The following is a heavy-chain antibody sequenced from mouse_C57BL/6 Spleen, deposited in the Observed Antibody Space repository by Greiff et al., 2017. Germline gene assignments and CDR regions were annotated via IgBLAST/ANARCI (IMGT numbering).Heavy chain of an antibody. CDR1: GYTFTSYW. V-gene: IGHV1-64*01. Sequence: QVQLQQPGAELVKPGASVKLSCKASGYTFTSYWMHWVKQRPGQGLEWIGMIHPNSGSTNYNEKFKSTATLTVDKSSSTAYMQLSSLTSEDSAVYYCARKGDSSGYLCDYWGQGTTLTVSS. CDR3: ARKGDSSGYLCDY. CDR2: IHPNSGST. D-gene: IGHD3-2*02. J-gene: IGHJ2*01.